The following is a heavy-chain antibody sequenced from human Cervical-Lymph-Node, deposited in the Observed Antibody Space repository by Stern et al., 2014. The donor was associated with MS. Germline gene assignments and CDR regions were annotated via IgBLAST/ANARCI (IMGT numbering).Heavy chain of an antibody. CDR3: ARLLLGAISYGMDV. CDR1: GYSFTTYG. V-gene: IGHV7-4-1*02. CDR2: INTNTGNP. D-gene: IGHD4/OR15-4a*01. J-gene: IGHJ6*02. Sequence: VQLVQSGSELKKPGASVNISCRASGYSFTTYGLNWVRQAPGQGLEWMGWINTNTGNPTYAQGLTGRFVFSLDTSVSTAYLQISSLKAEDTAVYYCARLLLGAISYGMDVWGQGTAVTVSS.